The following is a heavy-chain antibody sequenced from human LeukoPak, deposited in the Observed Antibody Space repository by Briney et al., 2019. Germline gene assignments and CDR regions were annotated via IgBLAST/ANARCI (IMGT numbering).Heavy chain of an antibody. D-gene: IGHD5-18*01. CDR3: AKDIAQGYTFGSIEEDF. V-gene: IGHV3-23*01. Sequence: GGSLRLSCAASGFTFSSYAMSWVRQAPGKGLEWVSAISESGTGTYYADSVKGRFTISRDNSKNTLSLQMNSLRAEDTAVYYCAKDIAQGYTFGSIEEDFWGQGTLVTVSS. CDR1: GFTFSSYA. CDR2: ISESGTGT. J-gene: IGHJ4*02.